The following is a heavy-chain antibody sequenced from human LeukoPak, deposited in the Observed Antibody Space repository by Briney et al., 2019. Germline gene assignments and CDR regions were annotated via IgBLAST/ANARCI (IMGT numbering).Heavy chain of an antibody. V-gene: IGHV3-33*01. CDR1: GFTFSSYG. CDR2: IWYDGSNK. J-gene: IGHJ4*02. CDR3: ARVNSGSYFGYFDY. Sequence: GGSLRLSCAASGFTFSSYGMHWVRQAPGKGLEWVAVIWYDGSNKYYADSVKGRFTISRDNSKNTLYLQMNSLRAEDTAVYYCARVNSGSYFGYFDYWGQGTLVTVSS. D-gene: IGHD1-26*01.